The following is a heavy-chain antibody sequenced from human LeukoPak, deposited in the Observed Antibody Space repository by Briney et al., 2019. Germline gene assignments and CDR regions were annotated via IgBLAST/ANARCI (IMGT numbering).Heavy chain of an antibody. J-gene: IGHJ4*02. D-gene: IGHD5-18*01. V-gene: IGHV3-23*01. Sequence: GGSLRLSCAASGFTFSNYAINWVRQAPGKGLEWVSAISGSGGSTYYADSVKGRFTISRDNAKNTLYLQMNSLRAEDTAVYYCAREVGYNYGYADYWGQGTLVTVSS. CDR3: AREVGYNYGYADY. CDR1: GFTFSNYA. CDR2: ISGSGGST.